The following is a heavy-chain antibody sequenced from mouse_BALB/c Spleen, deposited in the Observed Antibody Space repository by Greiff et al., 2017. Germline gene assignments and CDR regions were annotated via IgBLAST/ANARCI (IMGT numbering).Heavy chain of an antibody. V-gene: IGHV7-1*02. Sequence: EVKLMESGGGLVQPGGSLRLSCATSGFTFSDFYMEWVRQPPGKRLEWIAASRNKANDYTTEYSASVKGRFIVSRDTSQSILYLQMNALRAEDTAIYYCASGVHYAMDYWGQGTSVTVSS. CDR1: GFTFSDFY. J-gene: IGHJ4*01. CDR3: ASGVHYAMDY. CDR2: SRNKANDYTT.